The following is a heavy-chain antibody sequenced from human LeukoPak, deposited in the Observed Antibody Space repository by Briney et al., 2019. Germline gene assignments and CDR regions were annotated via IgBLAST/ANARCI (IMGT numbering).Heavy chain of an antibody. D-gene: IGHD3-10*01. J-gene: IGHJ5*02. V-gene: IGHV4-59*01. CDR1: GGSISSYY. CDR3: ARAVGEYYYGSGSYFFQQPLRNWFDP. CDR2: IYYSGST. Sequence: PSETLSLTCTVSGGSISSYYWSWIRQPPGKGLEWIGYIYYSGSTNYNPSLKSRVTISVDTSKNQFSLKLSSVTAADTAVYYCARAVGEYYYGSGSYFFQQPLRNWFDPWGQGTLVTVSS.